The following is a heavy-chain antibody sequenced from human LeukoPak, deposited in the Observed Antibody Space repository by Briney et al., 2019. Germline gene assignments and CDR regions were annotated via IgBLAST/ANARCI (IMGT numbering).Heavy chain of an antibody. V-gene: IGHV3-33*01. CDR3: ARDGGYNGYDSENYGMDV. D-gene: IGHD5-12*01. CDR1: GFTFSSYG. CDR2: IWYDGSNK. J-gene: IGHJ6*04. Sequence: PGRSLRLSCAASGFTFSSYGMHWVRQAPGKGLEWVAVIWYDGSNKYYADSVKGRFTISRDNSKNTLYLQMNSLRAEDTAVYYCARDGGYNGYDSENYGMDVWGKGTTVTVSS.